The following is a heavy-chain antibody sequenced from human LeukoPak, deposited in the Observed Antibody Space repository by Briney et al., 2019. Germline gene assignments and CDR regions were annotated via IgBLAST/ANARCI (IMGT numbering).Heavy chain of an antibody. CDR2: IHLNGIT. V-gene: IGHV4-4*02. D-gene: IGHD3-3*01. CDR1: GDSITSYAW. CDR3: ARDFWSGHYHALDI. Sequence: SGTLSLTCSVSGDSITSYAWWSRVRQPPEKGLEWIGEIHLNGITNYNPSLKSRVTMSIDKSNNQFSLRLSSVTAVDTAVYYCARDFWSGHYHALDIWGLGTMVTVSS. J-gene: IGHJ3*02.